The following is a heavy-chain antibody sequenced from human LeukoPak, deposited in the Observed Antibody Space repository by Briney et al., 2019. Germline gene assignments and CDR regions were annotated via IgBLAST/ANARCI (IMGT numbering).Heavy chain of an antibody. Sequence: SETLSLTCTVSGSSISGQYWSWIRQPPGKGLEWIGYISYTGSTSYNPSLKSRVTISVDTSKNQFSLRLSSVTAADTAVYYCARDIISEYSRSHSHFDPWGQGTLVTVSS. CDR2: ISYTGST. CDR3: ARDIISEYSRSHSHFDP. V-gene: IGHV4-59*11. D-gene: IGHD5-12*01. CDR1: GSSISGQY. J-gene: IGHJ5*02.